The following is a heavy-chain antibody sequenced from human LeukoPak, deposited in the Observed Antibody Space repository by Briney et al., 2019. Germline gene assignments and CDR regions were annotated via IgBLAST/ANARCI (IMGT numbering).Heavy chain of an antibody. V-gene: IGHV1-69*13. CDR2: IIPIFGTA. Sequence: SVKVSYKASGGTFSSYAISWVRQAPGQGLEWMGGIIPIFGTANYAQKFQGRVTITADESTSTAYMELSSLRSEDTAVYYCATKPWDQEPLVATEHPYYFDYWGQGTLVTVSS. CDR3: ATKPWDQEPLVATEHPYYFDY. CDR1: GGTFSSYA. J-gene: IGHJ4*02. D-gene: IGHD2-8*02.